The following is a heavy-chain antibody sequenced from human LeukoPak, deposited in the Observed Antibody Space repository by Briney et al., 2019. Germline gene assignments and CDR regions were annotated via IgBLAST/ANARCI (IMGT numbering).Heavy chain of an antibody. V-gene: IGHV3-23*01. D-gene: IGHD6-13*01. CDR3: AKVETAAAATLRGFDY. CDR2: IGGSGGST. Sequence: GALRLSCAASGFTFSSYAMSWVRQAPGKGLEWVSSIGGSGGSTYYADSVKGRFTISRDNSKNTLYLQMNSLRAEDTAVYYCAKVETAAAATLRGFDYWGQGTLVTVSS. CDR1: GFTFSSYA. J-gene: IGHJ4*02.